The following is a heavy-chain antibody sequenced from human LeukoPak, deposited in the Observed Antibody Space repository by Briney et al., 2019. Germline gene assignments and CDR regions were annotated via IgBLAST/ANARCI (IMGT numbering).Heavy chain of an antibody. CDR2: IYTSGST. CDR3: ARGRTYYYDSSGYGQPTHFDY. D-gene: IGHD3-22*01. CDR1: GGSISSYY. V-gene: IGHV4-4*07. J-gene: IGHJ4*02. Sequence: SETLSLTCTVSGGSISSYYWSWIRQPAGKGLEWIGRIYTSGSTNYNPSLKSRVTMSVDTSKNQFSLKLSSVTAADTAVYYCARGRTYYYDSSGYGQPTHFDYWGQGTLVTVSS.